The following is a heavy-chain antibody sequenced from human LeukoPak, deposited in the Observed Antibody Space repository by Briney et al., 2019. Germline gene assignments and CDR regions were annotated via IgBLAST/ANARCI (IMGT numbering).Heavy chain of an antibody. CDR2: ISATGGAT. CDR1: GFTFSNYA. V-gene: IGHV3-23*01. Sequence: GGSLRLSCAASGFTFSNYAMSWVRQAPGKGLEWVSAISATGGATYYAESVKGRFTISRDKSKNTLYLQMNSLRAEDTAVYYCAMPVSRVAAIDYWGQGTLVTVSS. D-gene: IGHD6-19*01. CDR3: AMPVSRVAAIDY. J-gene: IGHJ4*02.